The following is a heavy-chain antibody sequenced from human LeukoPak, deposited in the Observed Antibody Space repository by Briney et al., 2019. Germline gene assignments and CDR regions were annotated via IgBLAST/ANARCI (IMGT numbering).Heavy chain of an antibody. J-gene: IGHJ6*02. CDR2: ISWNSGSI. CDR3: AANYYDSSGPLDGMDV. V-gene: IGHV3-9*01. Sequence: PGGSLRLSCAASGFTFDDYAMYWVRQAPGKGLEWVSGISWNSGSIGYADSVKGRFTISRDNAKNSLYLQMNSLRAEDTALYYCAANYYDSSGPLDGMDVWGQGTTVTVSS. D-gene: IGHD3-22*01. CDR1: GFTFDDYA.